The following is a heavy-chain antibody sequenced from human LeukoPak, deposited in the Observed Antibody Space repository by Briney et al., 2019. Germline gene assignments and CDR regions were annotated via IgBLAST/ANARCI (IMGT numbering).Heavy chain of an antibody. Sequence: RPGGSLRLSCEASGFTFSTYGMHWVRQAPGKGLEWVAVVSYDGTNKYYEDSVKGRFTISRDNSKNTLFLQMNSLRAEDTAVYYCAKGYTVTTTLVDYWGQGTLVTVSS. D-gene: IGHD4-17*01. CDR1: GFTFSTYG. J-gene: IGHJ4*02. V-gene: IGHV3-30*18. CDR3: AKGYTVTTTLVDY. CDR2: VSYDGTNK.